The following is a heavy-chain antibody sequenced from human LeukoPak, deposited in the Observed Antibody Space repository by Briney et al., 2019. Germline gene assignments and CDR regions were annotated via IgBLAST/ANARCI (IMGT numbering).Heavy chain of an antibody. D-gene: IGHD1-26*01. CDR2: TNSDGSST. Sequence: PGGSLRLSYAASGFTFSSYWMHWVRQAPGKGLVWVSRTNSDGSSTSYADSVKGRFTISRDNAKNTLYLQMNSLRAEDTAVYYCARRYSGSYSGVDYWGQGTLVTVSS. V-gene: IGHV3-74*01. CDR1: GFTFSSYW. CDR3: ARRYSGSYSGVDY. J-gene: IGHJ4*02.